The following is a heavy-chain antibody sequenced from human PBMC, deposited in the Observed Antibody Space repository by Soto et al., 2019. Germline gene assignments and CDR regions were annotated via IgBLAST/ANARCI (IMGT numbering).Heavy chain of an antibody. J-gene: IGHJ3*02. V-gene: IGHV3-7*01. CDR2: IKQDGTEK. CDR3: ARGDTPMITGMDSFDI. Sequence: GESLKISCAASGFTFSCYWMNWVRQAPGKGLEWVANIKQDGTEKNYVDPVKGRFTISRDNARNSLYLQMDSLRAEDTAVYFCARGDTPMITGMDSFDIWGQGTMVTVSS. D-gene: IGHD5-18*01. CDR1: GFTFSCYW.